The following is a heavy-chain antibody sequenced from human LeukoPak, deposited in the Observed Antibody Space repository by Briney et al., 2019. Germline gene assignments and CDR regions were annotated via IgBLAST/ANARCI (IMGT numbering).Heavy chain of an antibody. CDR2: MNPNSGNT. CDR3: ALISYCTSLTCYFLDY. CDR1: GYTFTTYD. D-gene: IGHD2-2*01. V-gene: IGHV1-8*03. Sequence: ASVKVSCKASGYTFTTYDINWVRQATGQGLEWMGRMNPNSGNTGYAQKFQGRVTITRDTSISTACMELSSLRAEDTAVYYCALISYCTSLTCYFLDYWGQGTLVTVSS. J-gene: IGHJ4*02.